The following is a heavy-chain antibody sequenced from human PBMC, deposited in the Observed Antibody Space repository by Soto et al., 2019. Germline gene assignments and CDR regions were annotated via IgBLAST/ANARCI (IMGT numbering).Heavy chain of an antibody. V-gene: IGHV3-15*07. CDR2: IKQRDDGETP. Sequence: EVQLVESGGRLVKPGESLRLSCATSGFSFSHTWMNWVRQAPGKGLEWVGRIKQRDDGETPDYAAPVKGRFTISRDGSENTLYLQMNSLQTEDTAVYYCATDMYKDISGFDPQTFDHCGQGTLVTVSS. CDR3: ATDMYKDISGFDPQTFDH. CDR1: GFSFSHTW. D-gene: IGHD6-19*01. J-gene: IGHJ4*02.